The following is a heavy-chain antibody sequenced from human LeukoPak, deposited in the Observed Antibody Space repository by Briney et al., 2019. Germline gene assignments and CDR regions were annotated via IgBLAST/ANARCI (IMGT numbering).Heavy chain of an antibody. CDR2: IKQDGSEK. CDR3: ARGHSSSWYVDDY. Sequence: PGGSLRLSCAASGFTFSSYWMSWVRQAPGKGLEWVANIKQDGSEKYYVDSVKGRFTISRDNAKNSLYLQMNSLRAEDTAVHYCARGHSSSWYVDDYWGQGTLVTVSS. D-gene: IGHD6-13*01. CDR1: GFTFSSYW. J-gene: IGHJ4*02. V-gene: IGHV3-7*01.